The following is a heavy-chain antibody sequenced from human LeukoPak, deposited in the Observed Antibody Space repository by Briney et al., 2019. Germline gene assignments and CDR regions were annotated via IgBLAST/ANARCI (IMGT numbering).Heavy chain of an antibody. CDR3: ARDRGYSYAFDD. CDR1: GFSFSNYG. CDR2: IWYDGSNE. V-gene: IGHV3-33*01. D-gene: IGHD5-18*01. Sequence: GGSLRLSCTASGFSFSNYGMHWVRQAPGRGLEWVAVIWYDGSNEYYADSVRGRFTISRDNSKNTLYLQMNSLRAEDTAVYYCARDRGYSYAFDDWGQGTLVTVSS. J-gene: IGHJ4*02.